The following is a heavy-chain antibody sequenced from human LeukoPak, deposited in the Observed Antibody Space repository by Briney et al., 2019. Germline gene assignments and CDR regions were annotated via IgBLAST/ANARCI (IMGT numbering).Heavy chain of an antibody. D-gene: IGHD2-2*01. V-gene: IGHV3-23*01. CDR3: ATHGIGYCSSTSCYSSGPPIKGAFDI. J-gene: IGHJ3*02. Sequence: GGSLRLSCAASGFTFSSYAMSWVRQAPGKGLEWVSAISGSGDSAYYADSVKGRFTISRDNSKNTLYLQMNSLRAEDTAVYYCATHGIGYCSSTSCYSSGPPIKGAFDIWGQGTMVTVSS. CDR2: ISGSGDSA. CDR1: GFTFSSYA.